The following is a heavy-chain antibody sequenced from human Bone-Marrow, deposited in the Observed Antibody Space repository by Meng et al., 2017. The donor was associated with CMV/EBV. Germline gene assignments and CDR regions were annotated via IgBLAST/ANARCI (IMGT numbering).Heavy chain of an antibody. Sequence: GGSLRLSCAASGFTFSSYAMHWVRQAPGKGLEWVAVISYDGSNKYYADSVKGRFTISRDNSKNTLYLQMNSLRAEDTAVYYCAKASQHDYRCFDYWGQGTLVTVSS. CDR2: ISYDGSNK. CDR3: AKASQHDYRCFDY. D-gene: IGHD4-11*01. CDR1: GFTFSSYA. V-gene: IGHV3-30-3*01. J-gene: IGHJ4*02.